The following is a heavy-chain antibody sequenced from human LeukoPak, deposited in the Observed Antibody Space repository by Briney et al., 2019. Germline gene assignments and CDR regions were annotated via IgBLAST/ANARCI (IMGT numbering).Heavy chain of an antibody. J-gene: IGHJ4*02. CDR3: AKGRNYDFWSGYYIQDY. V-gene: IGHV3-23*01. D-gene: IGHD3-3*01. Sequence: GGSLRLSCAASGFTFSSYAISWVRQAPGKGLEWVSAISGSGGSTYYADSVKGRFTISRDNSKNTLYLQMNSLRAEDTAVYYCAKGRNYDFWSGYYIQDYWGQGNLVCVSS. CDR1: GFTFSSYA. CDR2: ISGSGGST.